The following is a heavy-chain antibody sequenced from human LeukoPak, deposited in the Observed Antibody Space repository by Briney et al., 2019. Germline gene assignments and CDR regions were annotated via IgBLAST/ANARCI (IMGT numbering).Heavy chain of an antibody. CDR2: IYTSGST. CDR3: TVTTREYYYYYGMDV. CDR1: GGSISSYY. V-gene: IGHV4-4*07. J-gene: IGHJ6*02. Sequence: SETLSLTCTVSGGSISSYYWSWIRQPAGKGLEWIGRIYTSGSTNYNPSLKSRVTMSVDTSKNQFSLKLSSVTAADTAVYYCTVTTREYYYYYGMDVWGQGTTVTVSS. D-gene: IGHD4-17*01.